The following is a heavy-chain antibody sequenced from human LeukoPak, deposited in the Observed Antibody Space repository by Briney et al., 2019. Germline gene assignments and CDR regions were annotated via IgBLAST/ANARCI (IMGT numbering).Heavy chain of an antibody. CDR1: GFTFSSYS. Sequence: GGSLRLSCAASGFTFSSYSMNWVRQAPGKGLEWVSSISSSSSYIYYADSVKGRFTISRDNAKNSLYLQMNSLRAEDTAVYYCARDRGAWYCSGGSCYSYQFDNWGQGTLVTVSS. CDR3: ARDRGAWYCSGGSCYSYQFDN. D-gene: IGHD2-15*01. V-gene: IGHV3-21*01. J-gene: IGHJ4*02. CDR2: ISSSSSYI.